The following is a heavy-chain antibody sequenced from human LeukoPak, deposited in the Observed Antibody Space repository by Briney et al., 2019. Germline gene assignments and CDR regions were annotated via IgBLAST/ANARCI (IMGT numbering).Heavy chain of an antibody. CDR2: IYGGGNI. Sequence: GGSLRLSCAASGFTVSSNYMNWVRQAPGKGLEWVSVIYGGGNIYYADSVKGRFTISRDISKNTLFLQMSSLRTEDTAVYYCARDLSGAYYAMDVWGQGTTVTVSS. CDR1: GFTVSSNY. CDR3: ARDLSGAYYAMDV. J-gene: IGHJ6*02. D-gene: IGHD3-10*02. V-gene: IGHV3-53*05.